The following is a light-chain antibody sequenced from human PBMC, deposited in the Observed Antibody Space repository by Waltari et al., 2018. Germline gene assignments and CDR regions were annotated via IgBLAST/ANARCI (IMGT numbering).Light chain of an antibody. CDR1: QSVSRA. V-gene: IGKV3-20*01. Sequence: EIVLKQSPGTLSLSPGERATLSCRASQSVSRALAWYQQKPGQAPRLLIYAASTRATGVPDRFSGSGSGTDFSLTISRLDPEDFAVYYCQHYVNLPVTFGQGTKVEI. J-gene: IGKJ1*01. CDR3: QHYVNLPVT. CDR2: AAS.